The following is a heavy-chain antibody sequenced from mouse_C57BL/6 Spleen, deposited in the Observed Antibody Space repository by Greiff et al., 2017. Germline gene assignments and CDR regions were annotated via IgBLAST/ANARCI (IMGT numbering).Heavy chain of an antibody. CDR2: IWSGGST. D-gene: IGHD1-1*01. Sequence: QVQLKESGPGLVQPSQSLSITCTVSGFSLTSYGVHWVRQSPGKGLEWLGVIWSGGSTDYNAAFISRLSISKDNSKSQVFFKMNSLQADDTAIYYCASPSYYGSSSWFAYWGQGTLVTVSA. CDR1: GFSLTSYG. V-gene: IGHV2-2*01. CDR3: ASPSYYGSSSWFAY. J-gene: IGHJ3*01.